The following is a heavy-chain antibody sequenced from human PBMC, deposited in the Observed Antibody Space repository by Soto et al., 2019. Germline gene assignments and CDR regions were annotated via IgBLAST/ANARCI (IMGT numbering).Heavy chain of an antibody. J-gene: IGHJ4*02. V-gene: IGHV3-23*01. D-gene: IGHD3-22*01. CDR2: ISGSGGST. CDR1: GFTFSSYA. Sequence: PGGSLRLSCAASGFTFSSYAMRWVRQAPGKGLEWVSAISGSGGSTYYADSVKGRFTISRDNSKNTLYLQMNSLRAEDTAVYYCAKHFSMIVVVPWAFDYCGQGPLVTGSS. CDR3: AKHFSMIVVVPWAFDY.